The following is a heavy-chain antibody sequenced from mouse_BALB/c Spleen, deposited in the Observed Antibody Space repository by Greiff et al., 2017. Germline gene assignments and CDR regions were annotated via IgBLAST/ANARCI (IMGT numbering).Heavy chain of an antibody. Sequence: EVKLEESGPGLVKPSQSLSLTCTVTGYSITSDYAWNWIRQFPGNKLEWMGYISYSGSTSYNPSLKSRISITRDTSKNQFFLQLNSVTTEDTATYYCARLGTGTGYFDVWGAGTTVTVSS. V-gene: IGHV3-2*02. CDR2: ISYSGST. CDR1: GYSITSDYA. D-gene: IGHD4-1*01. J-gene: IGHJ1*01. CDR3: ARLGTGTGYFDV.